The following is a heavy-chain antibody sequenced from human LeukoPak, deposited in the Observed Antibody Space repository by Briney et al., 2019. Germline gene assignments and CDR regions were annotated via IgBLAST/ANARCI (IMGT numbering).Heavy chain of an antibody. CDR2: ISGSGGST. CDR1: GFNFDDYA. Sequence: PGGSLRLSCAASGFNFDDYAMYWVRQAPGKGLEWVSAISGSGGSTYYADSVKGRFTISRDNSKNTLYLQMNSLRAEDTAVYYCAKEGYSSGWYSGYFQHWGQGTLVTVSS. J-gene: IGHJ1*01. D-gene: IGHD6-19*01. CDR3: AKEGYSSGWYSGYFQH. V-gene: IGHV3-23*01.